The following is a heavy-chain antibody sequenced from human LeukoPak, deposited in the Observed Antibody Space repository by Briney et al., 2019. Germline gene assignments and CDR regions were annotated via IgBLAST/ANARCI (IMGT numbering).Heavy chain of an antibody. V-gene: IGHV3-23*01. CDR1: GFTFSTYA. CDR2: ISGSGGST. J-gene: IGHJ4*02. Sequence: GGSLRLSXPAPGFTFSTYAMTWVRQPPGKGLEWVSAISGSGGSTHYTDSVKGRFTISRDNSKNILYLQMNSLRVEDTAVYYCARRSGDREFEYWGQGTLVTVSS. D-gene: IGHD7-27*01. CDR3: ARRSGDREFEY.